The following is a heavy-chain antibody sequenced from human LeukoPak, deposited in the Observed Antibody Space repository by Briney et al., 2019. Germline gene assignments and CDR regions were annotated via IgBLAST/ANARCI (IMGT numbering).Heavy chain of an antibody. D-gene: IGHD3-10*01. CDR3: ASRAPYYYRPRIDY. Sequence: GGSLRLSCAASGFTFSSYALSWVRQAPGKGLEWVSAISGSGGSTYYADSVKGRFTISRDNSKNTLYLQMNSLRAEDTAAYYCASRAPYYYRPRIDYWGQGTLVTVSS. V-gene: IGHV3-23*01. J-gene: IGHJ4*02. CDR1: GFTFSSYA. CDR2: ISGSGGST.